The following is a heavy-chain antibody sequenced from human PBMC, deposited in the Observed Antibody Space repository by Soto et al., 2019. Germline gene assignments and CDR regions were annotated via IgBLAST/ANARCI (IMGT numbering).Heavy chain of an antibody. CDR1: GFSLSTSGVG. CDR3: AHSLGRKKLKYGSGSPYYFDY. Sequence: SGPTLVKPTQTLTLTCTFSGFSLSTSGVGVGWIRQPPGKALEWLALIYWDDDKRYSPSLKSRLTITKDTSKNQVVLTMTNMDLVDTATYYCAHSLGRKKLKYGSGSPYYFDYWGQGTLVTVSS. CDR2: IYWDDDK. J-gene: IGHJ4*02. V-gene: IGHV2-5*02. D-gene: IGHD3-10*01.